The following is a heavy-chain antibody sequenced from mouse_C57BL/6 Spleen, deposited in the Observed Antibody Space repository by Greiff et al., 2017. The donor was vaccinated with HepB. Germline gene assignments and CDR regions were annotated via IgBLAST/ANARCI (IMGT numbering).Heavy chain of an antibody. Sequence: EVQLQQSGPELVKPGASVKISCKASGYTFTDYYMNWVKQSHGKSLEWIGDINPNNGGNSYNQKFKGKATLTVDKSSSTAYMELRSLTSEDSAVYYCARSRRYYYGSSHWYFDVWGTGTTVTVSS. CDR1: GYTFTDYY. V-gene: IGHV1-26*01. CDR3: ARSRRYYYGSSHWYFDV. J-gene: IGHJ1*03. D-gene: IGHD1-1*01. CDR2: INPNNGGN.